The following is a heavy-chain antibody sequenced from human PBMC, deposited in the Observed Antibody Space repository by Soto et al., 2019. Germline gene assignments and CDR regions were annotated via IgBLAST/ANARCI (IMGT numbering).Heavy chain of an antibody. Sequence: SETLSLTCTVSGGSILNGGHYWTWIRQHPGKGLEWIGRIFFSGNTHYNPALKSRLTFSLDTAKNQFSLKLTSVTAADTAVYYCARESGDWPLNWFDPWGQGALVTVSS. CDR2: IFFSGNT. CDR3: ARESGDWPLNWFDP. J-gene: IGHJ5*02. V-gene: IGHV4-31*03. D-gene: IGHD2-21*02. CDR1: GGSILNGGHY.